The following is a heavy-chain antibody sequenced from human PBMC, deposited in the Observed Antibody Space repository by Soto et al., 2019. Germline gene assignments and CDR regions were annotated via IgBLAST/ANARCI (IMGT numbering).Heavy chain of an antibody. CDR3: AHRRLVRGSNWFDP. CDR1: GFSLNSTGVG. J-gene: IGHJ5*02. Sequence: QITLKESGPTLVKPTQTLTLTCTFSGFSLNSTGVGVGWIRQPPGKALEWLALISWNNNKLYSPSLRTRLSITKDTSKNQVVLTVTNMDPEDTGTYYCAHRRLVRGSNWFDPWGQGTRVIVSS. D-gene: IGHD3-10*01. CDR2: ISWNNNK. V-gene: IGHV2-5*01.